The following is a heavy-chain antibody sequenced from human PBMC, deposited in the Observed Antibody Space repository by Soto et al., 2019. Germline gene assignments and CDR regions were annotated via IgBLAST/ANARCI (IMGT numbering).Heavy chain of an antibody. J-gene: IGHJ5*02. CDR2: IYYSGST. CDR3: ARDLSSKRWFDP. CDR1: GGSISSGGYY. V-gene: IGHV4-31*03. Sequence: SETLSLTCTVSGGSISSGGYYWSWIRQHPGKGLERIGYIYYSGSTYYNPSLKSRVTISVDTSKNQFSLKLSSVTAADTAVYYCARDLSSKRWFDPWGQGTLVTVSS.